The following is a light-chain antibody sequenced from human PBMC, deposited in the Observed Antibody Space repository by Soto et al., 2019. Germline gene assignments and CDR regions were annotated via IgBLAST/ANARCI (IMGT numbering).Light chain of an antibody. CDR2: GAS. CDR3: QQYNTWPAYT. Sequence: EIVMTQSPATLSVSPGERAPLSCRASQSVSINLAWYQQKPGQAPRLLIYGASTRATGIPARFSGSGSGTEFTLTISSLRSEDFAVYYCQQYNTWPAYTFGQGTKLEIK. J-gene: IGKJ2*01. V-gene: IGKV3-15*01. CDR1: QSVSIN.